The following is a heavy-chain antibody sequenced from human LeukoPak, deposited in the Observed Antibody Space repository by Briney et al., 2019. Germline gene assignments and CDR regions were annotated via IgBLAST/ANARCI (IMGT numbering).Heavy chain of an antibody. CDR1: GYTFTSYD. CDR3: ARSERYSGYEHVAY. J-gene: IGHJ4*02. CDR2: MNPNSGNT. V-gene: IGHV1-8*01. D-gene: IGHD5-12*01. Sequence: ASVKVSCKASGYTFTSYDINWVRQATGQGLEWMGWMNPNSGNTGYAQKFQGRVTMTRNTSISTAYMELSSLRSEDTAVYYCARSERYSGYEHVAYWGQGTLFTVSS.